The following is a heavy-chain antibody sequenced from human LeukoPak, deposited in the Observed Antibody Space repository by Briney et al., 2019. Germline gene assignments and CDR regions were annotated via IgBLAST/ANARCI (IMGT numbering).Heavy chain of an antibody. D-gene: IGHD1-14*01. Sequence: GGSLRLSCAASGFTFSSYAMSWVRQAPGKGLEWVSGISGSGDNTYYADSVGGRFTISRDNSKNMVFLHMNSLRVEDTAIYYCARDPDRSGFDFWGQGTLLTVSS. V-gene: IGHV3-23*01. CDR1: GFTFSSYA. J-gene: IGHJ4*02. CDR2: ISGSGDNT. CDR3: ARDPDRSGFDF.